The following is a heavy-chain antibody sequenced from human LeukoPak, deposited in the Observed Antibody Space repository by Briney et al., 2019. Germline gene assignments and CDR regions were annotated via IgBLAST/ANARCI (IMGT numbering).Heavy chain of an antibody. CDR2: INWNGGST. J-gene: IGHJ4*02. V-gene: IGHV3-20*04. Sequence: GGSLRLSCAASGFTFDDYGMSWVRQAPGKGLEWVSGINWNGGSTGYADSVKGRFTISRDNAKNSLYLQMNSLRAEDTALYYCARSRGVMITFGGVIVAYFDYWGQGTLVTVSS. CDR3: ARSRGVMITFGGVIVAYFDY. D-gene: IGHD3-16*02. CDR1: GFTFDDYG.